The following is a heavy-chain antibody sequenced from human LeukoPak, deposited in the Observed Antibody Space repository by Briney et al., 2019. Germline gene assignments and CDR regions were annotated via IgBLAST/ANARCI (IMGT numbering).Heavy chain of an antibody. V-gene: IGHV1-8*03. D-gene: IGHD3-3*01. J-gene: IGHJ5*02. CDR3: ARGHTIFGVVSWFDP. CDR1: GYTFTSYD. Sequence: ASVKVSCKASGYTFTSYDINRVRQATGQGLEWMGWMNPNSGNTGYAQKFQGRVTITRNTSISTAYMELSSLRSEDTAVYYCARGHTIFGVVSWFDPWGQGTLVTVSS. CDR2: MNPNSGNT.